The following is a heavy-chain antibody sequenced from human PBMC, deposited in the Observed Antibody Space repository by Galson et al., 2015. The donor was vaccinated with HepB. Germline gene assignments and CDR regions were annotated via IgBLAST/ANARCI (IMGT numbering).Heavy chain of an antibody. D-gene: IGHD6-13*01. J-gene: IGHJ4*02. CDR3: ARSGYSPGDFDY. Sequence: SLRLSCAASGFTFSSYSMNWVRQAPGKGLEWVSYISSSSTIYYADSVKGRFTISRDNAKNSLYLQMNSLRAEDTAVYYCARSGYSPGDFDYWGQGTLVTVSS. V-gene: IGHV3-48*01. CDR1: GFTFSSYS. CDR2: ISSSSTI.